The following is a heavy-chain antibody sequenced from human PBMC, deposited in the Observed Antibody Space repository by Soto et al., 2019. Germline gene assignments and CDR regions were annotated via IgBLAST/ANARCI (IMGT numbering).Heavy chain of an antibody. D-gene: IGHD1-1*01. J-gene: IGHJ6*02. CDR1: GGSVSSGSYY. CDR2: IYYSGST. Sequence: PSETLSLTCTVSGGSVSSGSYYWSWIRQPPGKGLEWIGYIYYSGSTNYNPSLKSRVTISVDTSKNQFSLKLSSVTAADTAMYYCASTQLSNNGYYYYGMDVWGQGTTVTVSS. V-gene: IGHV4-61*01. CDR3: ASTQLSNNGYYYYGMDV.